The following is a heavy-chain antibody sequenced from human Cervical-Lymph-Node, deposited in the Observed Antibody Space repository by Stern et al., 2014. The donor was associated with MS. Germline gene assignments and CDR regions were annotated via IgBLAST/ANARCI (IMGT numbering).Heavy chain of an antibody. D-gene: IGHD1-26*01. CDR1: GDTFSSYA. CDR3: ARGGGLVGYFDY. J-gene: IGHJ4*02. CDR2: ITPVFGTT. V-gene: IGHV1-69*06. Sequence: VKLVQSGAEVKKPGSSVKVSCKACGDTFSSYAINWVRQVPGEGLEWMGGITPVFGTTNYAQKFQGRVTITADKSTNTAYMELMTLRSEDTAVYYCARGGGLVGYFDYWGQGTLVSVSS.